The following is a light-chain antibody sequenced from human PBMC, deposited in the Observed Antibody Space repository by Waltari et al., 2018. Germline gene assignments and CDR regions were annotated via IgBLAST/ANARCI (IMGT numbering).Light chain of an antibody. CDR2: AAS. CDR3: QQSYSTPRT. CDR1: QSISSY. J-gene: IGKJ2*01. V-gene: IGKV1-39*01. Sequence: DIQMTQSPSSLSASVGDRVTITCRASQSISSYLNWYQQKQGKAPKLLIYAASSLQSGVPSRLSGSGSGTDFTLTISSLQPEDFATYYCQQSYSTPRTFGQGTKLEIK.